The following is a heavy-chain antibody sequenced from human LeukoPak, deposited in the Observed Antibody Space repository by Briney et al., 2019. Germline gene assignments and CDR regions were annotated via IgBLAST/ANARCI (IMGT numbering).Heavy chain of an antibody. D-gene: IGHD3-3*01. CDR1: GFTFSSYA. Sequence: PGRSLRLSCAASGFTFSSYAMHWVRQAPGKGLEWVALISYDGTNKYYADSVRGRFTISRDNSKNTLYLQMNSLRPEDTAVYYCARAQPPYASRADLLFKSGYYSYFDYWGRGTLVTVSS. CDR3: ARAQPPYASRADLLFKSGYYSYFDY. CDR2: ISYDGTNK. J-gene: IGHJ4*02. V-gene: IGHV3-30-3*02.